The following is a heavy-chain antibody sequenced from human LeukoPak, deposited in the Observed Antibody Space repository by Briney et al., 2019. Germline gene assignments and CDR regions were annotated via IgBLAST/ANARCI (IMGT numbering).Heavy chain of an antibody. V-gene: IGHV3-30*18. CDR3: AKDRARYFDWLLSLDY. D-gene: IGHD3-9*01. CDR2: ISYDGSNK. Sequence: GGSLRLSCAASGFTFSSYGMHWVRQAPGKGLEWVAVISYDGSNKYYADSVKGRFTISRDNSKNTLYLQMNSPRAEDTAVYYCAKDRARYFDWLLSLDYWGQGTLVTVSS. CDR1: GFTFSSYG. J-gene: IGHJ4*02.